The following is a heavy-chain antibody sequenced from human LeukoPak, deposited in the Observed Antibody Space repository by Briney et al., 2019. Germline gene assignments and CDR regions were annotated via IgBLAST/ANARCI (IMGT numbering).Heavy chain of an antibody. J-gene: IGHJ6*02. V-gene: IGHV1-69*04. D-gene: IGHD5-12*01. CDR1: GGTFSSYA. CDR2: IIPILGIA. Sequence: ASVKVSCKASGGTFSSYAISWVRQAPGQGLEWMGRIIPILGIANYAQKFQGRVTITADKSTSTAYMELSSLRSEDTAVYYCARAPEVATIPYYYYGMDVWGQGTTVTVSS. CDR3: ARAPEVATIPYYYYGMDV.